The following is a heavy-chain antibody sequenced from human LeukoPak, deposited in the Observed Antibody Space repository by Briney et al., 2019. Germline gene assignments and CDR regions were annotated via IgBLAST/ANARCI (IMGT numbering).Heavy chain of an antibody. Sequence: SETLSLTCTVSGGSVSSGSYYWSWIRQPPGKGLEWIGYIYYSGSTNYNPSLKSRVTISVDTSKNQFSLNVRSVTAADTALYYCARVGGIVGALYYFDYWGQGTLVTVSS. J-gene: IGHJ4*02. V-gene: IGHV4-61*01. CDR3: ARVGGIVGALYYFDY. CDR1: GGSVSSGSYY. CDR2: IYYSGST. D-gene: IGHD1-26*01.